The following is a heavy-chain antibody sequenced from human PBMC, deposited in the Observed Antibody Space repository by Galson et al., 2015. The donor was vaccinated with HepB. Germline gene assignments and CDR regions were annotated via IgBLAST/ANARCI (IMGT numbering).Heavy chain of an antibody. CDR3: ARGGNYYDSSGYYLTSAFEI. J-gene: IGHJ3*02. D-gene: IGHD3-22*01. CDR1: GGSISSSSYY. CDR2: IYYSGST. V-gene: IGHV4-39*07. Sequence: SETLSLTCTVSGGSISSSSYYWGWIRQPPGKGLEWIGSIYYSGSTYYNPSLKSRVTISVDTSKNQFSLKLSSVTAADTAVYYCARGGNYYDSSGYYLTSAFEIWGQATMVTVSS.